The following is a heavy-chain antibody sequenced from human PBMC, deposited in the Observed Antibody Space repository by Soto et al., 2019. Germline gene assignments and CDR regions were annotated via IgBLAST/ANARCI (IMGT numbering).Heavy chain of an antibody. CDR3: ARSAYYYDSNTYYYLYYFVY. J-gene: IGHJ4*02. CDR2: ISGSGVTT. V-gene: IGHV3-23*01. Sequence: PGGSLRPSCAASGFTFSSYAMSWVRQAPGNGLEWVSFISGSGVTTFYADSVKGRFTISRDNSKNTLYLQMNSLRAEDTAVYYYARSAYYYDSNTYYYLYYFVYWGQGTLVTVSS. D-gene: IGHD3-22*01. CDR1: GFTFSSYA.